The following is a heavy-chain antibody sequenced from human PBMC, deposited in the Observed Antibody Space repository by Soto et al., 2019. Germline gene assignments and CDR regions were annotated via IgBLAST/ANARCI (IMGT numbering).Heavy chain of an antibody. V-gene: IGHV3-23*01. J-gene: IGHJ6*02. CDR1: GFTFSNYA. CDR3: VKVMSGLYYYAMDA. D-gene: IGHD3-3*01. CDR2: INNSGVTS. Sequence: GGSLRLSCAASGFTFSNYAMTWVRQAPGKGLDWVATINNSGVTSYYADSVKGRFTISRDNSKNTLYLQMNSLRADDSAVYYCVKVMSGLYYYAMDAWGRGTTVTVSS.